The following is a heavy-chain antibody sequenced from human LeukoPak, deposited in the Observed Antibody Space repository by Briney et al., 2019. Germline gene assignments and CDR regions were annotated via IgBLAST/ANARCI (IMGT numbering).Heavy chain of an antibody. CDR3: ARILPYGDYGDY. CDR2: ISSSGSTI. V-gene: IGHV3-48*03. D-gene: IGHD4-17*01. Sequence: PGGSLRLSYAASGFTFSSYEMNWVRQAPGKGLEWVSYISSSGSTIYYADSVKGRFTISRDNAKNSLYLQMNSLRAEDTAVYYCARILPYGDYGDYWGQGTLVTVSS. CDR1: GFTFSSYE. J-gene: IGHJ4*02.